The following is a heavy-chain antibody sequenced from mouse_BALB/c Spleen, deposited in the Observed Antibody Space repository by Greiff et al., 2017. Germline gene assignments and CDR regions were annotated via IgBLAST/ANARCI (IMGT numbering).Heavy chain of an antibody. CDR3: SRSLYFFRSSSLSMGY. D-gene: IGHD1-1*01. V-gene: IGHV1-55*01. CDR2: IYPGRGIT. CDR1: GYTFTSYW. J-gene: IGHJ4*01. Sequence: QVQLQQPGAELVKPGASVKMSCKASGYTFTSYWINWVKQRPGQGLEWIGDIYPGRGITNYNEKFKSKATLTLDTSSSTAYMQLSSLTSEDSAVYFWSRSLYFFRSSSLSMGYWGPGNLVPGSS.